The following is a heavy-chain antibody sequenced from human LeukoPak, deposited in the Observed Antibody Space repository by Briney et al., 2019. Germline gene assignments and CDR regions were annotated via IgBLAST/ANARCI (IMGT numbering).Heavy chain of an antibody. CDR2: IKQDGSEK. CDR3: ARDKYYYDSSGYYGTNGGFDY. V-gene: IGHV3-7*01. D-gene: IGHD3-22*01. Sequence: GGSLRLSCAASGFTFSSYWMSWVRQAPGKGLEWVANIKQDGSEKYYVDSVKGRFTISRDNAKNSLYLQMNSLRAEDTAVYYCARDKYYYDSSGYYGTNGGFDYWGQGTLVTVPS. CDR1: GFTFSSYW. J-gene: IGHJ4*02.